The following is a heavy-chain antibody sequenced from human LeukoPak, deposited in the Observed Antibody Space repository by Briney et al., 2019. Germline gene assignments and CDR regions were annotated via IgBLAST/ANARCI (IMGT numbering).Heavy chain of an antibody. CDR2: INPSGGST. CDR3: AREFRVAAAGPARDDY. CDR1: GYTFTSYY. V-gene: IGHV1-46*01. D-gene: IGHD6-13*01. Sequence: ASVKVSCKASGYTFTSYYMHWVRQAPGQGLEWMGIINPSGGSTSYAQKFQGRVTMTRDTSTSTVYMKLSSLRSEDTAVYYCAREFRVAAAGPARDDYWGQGTLVTVSS. J-gene: IGHJ4*02.